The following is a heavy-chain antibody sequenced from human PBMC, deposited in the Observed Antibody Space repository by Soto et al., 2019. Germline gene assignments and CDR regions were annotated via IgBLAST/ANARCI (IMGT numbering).Heavy chain of an antibody. CDR3: ARGIATGQLDP. J-gene: IGHJ5*02. CDR2: INPVNGNT. V-gene: IGHV1-3*01. CDR1: GYTFTTYT. D-gene: IGHD6-13*01. Sequence: ASVKVSCKASGYTFTTYTMNWVRQAPGQRLEWMGWINPVNGNTKSSQRFQDRVIITRDTSASTAYMELRSLRSEDTAVYYCARGIATGQLDPWGQGTLVTVSS.